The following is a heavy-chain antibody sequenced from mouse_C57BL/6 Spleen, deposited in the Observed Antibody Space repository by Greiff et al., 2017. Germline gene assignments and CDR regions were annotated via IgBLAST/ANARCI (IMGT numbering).Heavy chain of an antibody. D-gene: IGHD1-1*01. J-gene: IGHJ2*01. CDR2: INPGSGGT. Sequence: VMLVESGAELVRPGTSVKVSCKASGYAFTNYLIEWVKQRPGQGLEWIGVINPGSGGTNYNEKFKGKATLTADKSSSTASMQLSSLTSEDSAVYVCARRSSFFDDWGQGTTLTVSS. CDR1: GYAFTNYL. CDR3: ARRSSFFDD. V-gene: IGHV1-54*01.